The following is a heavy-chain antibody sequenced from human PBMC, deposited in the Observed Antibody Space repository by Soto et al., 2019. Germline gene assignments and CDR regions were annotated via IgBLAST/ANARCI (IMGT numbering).Heavy chain of an antibody. CDR1: GFTFSSYA. CDR3: ARDLSWGSNWYYYMDV. Sequence: PGGSLRLSCAASGFTFSSYAMSWVRQAPGKGLDCVLSFSGSCGSTFYVDSVKGRFTVSRDNARNSLYFQMNSLRAEDTAVYYCARDLSWGSNWYYYMDVWGKGTTVTVSS. D-gene: IGHD7-27*01. J-gene: IGHJ6*03. CDR2: FSGSCGST. V-gene: IGHV3-23*01.